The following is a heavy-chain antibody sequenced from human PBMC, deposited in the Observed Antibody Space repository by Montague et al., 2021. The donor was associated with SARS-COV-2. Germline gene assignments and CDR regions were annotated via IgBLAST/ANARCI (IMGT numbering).Heavy chain of an antibody. Sequence: SETLSLTCTVSGGSISSYYWSWIRQPPGKGLEWIGYIHYSGSTNYNPSFKSRVTISVDTSKNQFSLKLSSVTAADTAVYYCARGDVDTGMVYHFDYWGQGTLVTVSS. CDR1: GGSISSYY. J-gene: IGHJ4*02. V-gene: IGHV4-59*12. D-gene: IGHD5-18*01. CDR3: ARGDVDTGMVYHFDY. CDR2: IHYSGST.